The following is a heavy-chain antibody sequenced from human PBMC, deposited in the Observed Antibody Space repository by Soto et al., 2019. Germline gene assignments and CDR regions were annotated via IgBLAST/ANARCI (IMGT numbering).Heavy chain of an antibody. CDR2: IYPGDSDT. CDR3: ARQDCSGGSCYYYYGMDV. Sequence: PGESLKISCKGSGYSFTSYWIGWVRQMPGKGLEWMGIIYPGDSDTRYSPSFQGQVTISADKSISTAYLQWSSLKASDTAMYYCARQDCSGGSCYYYYGMDVWGQGTTVTVYS. D-gene: IGHD2-15*01. J-gene: IGHJ6*02. CDR1: GYSFTSYW. V-gene: IGHV5-51*01.